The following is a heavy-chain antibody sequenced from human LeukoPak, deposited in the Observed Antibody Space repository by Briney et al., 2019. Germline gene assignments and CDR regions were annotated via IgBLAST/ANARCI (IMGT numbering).Heavy chain of an antibody. Sequence: GGSLRLSSAASGFTFSTYVMSWVRQAPGKGLDWVSTISDGGSDTHYADSVKGRFTISRDDSKNTLYLQMNSLRAEDTAVYYCAKALYGDYGRFDYWGQGTLVTVSS. CDR3: AKALYGDYGRFDY. CDR2: ISDGGSDT. D-gene: IGHD4-17*01. CDR1: GFTFSTYV. J-gene: IGHJ4*02. V-gene: IGHV3-23*01.